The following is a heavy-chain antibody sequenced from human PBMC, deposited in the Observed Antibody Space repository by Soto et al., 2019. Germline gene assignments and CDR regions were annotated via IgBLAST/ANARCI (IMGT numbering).Heavy chain of an antibody. CDR2: INSDGSST. J-gene: IGHJ6*02. D-gene: IGHD2-15*01. CDR1: GFTFSSYW. Sequence: GGSLRLSCAASGFTFSSYWMHWVRQAPGKGLVWVSRINSDGSSTSYADSVKGRFTISRDNAKNTLYLQMNSLRAEDTAVYYCARVWCSGGSCYSSGYYYYGMDVWGQGTTVTVSS. CDR3: ARVWCSGGSCYSSGYYYYGMDV. V-gene: IGHV3-74*01.